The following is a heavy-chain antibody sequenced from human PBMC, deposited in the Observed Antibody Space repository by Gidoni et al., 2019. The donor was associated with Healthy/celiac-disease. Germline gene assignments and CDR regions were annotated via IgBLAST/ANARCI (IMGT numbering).Heavy chain of an antibody. Sequence: QLQLQESGPGLVKPSETLSLTCPVSGGPISSSSYYWGGIGQPPGKGLEWIGSIYYSGSTYYNPALKSRVTISVEPSKNQFSRKRSSVTAADTAVYYCARQSVAGDYYFDYWGQGTLVTVSS. CDR3: ARQSVAGDYYFDY. CDR2: IYYSGST. J-gene: IGHJ4*02. D-gene: IGHD6-19*01. V-gene: IGHV4-39*01. CDR1: GGPISSSSYY.